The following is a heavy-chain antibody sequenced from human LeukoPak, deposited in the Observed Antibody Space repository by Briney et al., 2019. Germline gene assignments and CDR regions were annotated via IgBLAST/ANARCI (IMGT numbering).Heavy chain of an antibody. J-gene: IGHJ1*01. CDR3: AKGGNYYDSSGYYLEYFQH. CDR2: ISWNSGSI. D-gene: IGHD3-22*01. CDR1: GFTFDDYA. Sequence: TGGSLRLSCAASGFTFDDYAMHWVRQAPGKGLEWVSGISWNSGSIGYADSVKGRFTISRDNAKNSLYLQMNSLRAEDTALYYCAKGGNYYDSSGYYLEYFQHWGQGTLVTVSS. V-gene: IGHV3-9*01.